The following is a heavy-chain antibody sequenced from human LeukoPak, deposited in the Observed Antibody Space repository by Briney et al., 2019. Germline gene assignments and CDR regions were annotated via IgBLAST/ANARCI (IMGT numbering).Heavy chain of an antibody. V-gene: IGHV3-21*01. J-gene: IGHJ4*02. CDR3: ARDTLNGPFVTSLDY. CDR1: GFTFSTSN. CDR2: ISGSSNYI. Sequence: GGSLRLSCAASGFTFSTSNMNWVRQAPGKGLEWVSLISGSSNYIYYADSVKGRFTISRDNAKNSLYLQMNSLRAEDTAVYYCARDTLNGPFVTSLDYWGQGALVTVSS. D-gene: IGHD3-9*01.